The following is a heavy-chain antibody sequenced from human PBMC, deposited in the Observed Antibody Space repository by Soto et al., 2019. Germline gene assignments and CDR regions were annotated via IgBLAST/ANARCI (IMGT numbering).Heavy chain of an antibody. V-gene: IGHV3-23*01. Sequence: EVQLLESGGGLVQPGGSLRLSCAASGFTFSSYALSWVRQAPGKGLEWVSSIRGDGGSTYYAEYVKGRFTISRDNSKNTLYLQMNSLRAEDTAVYYCAKDSTNCGDVDYWGQGTLVTVSS. CDR1: GFTFSSYA. D-gene: IGHD4-17*01. CDR3: AKDSTNCGDVDY. J-gene: IGHJ4*02. CDR2: IRGDGGST.